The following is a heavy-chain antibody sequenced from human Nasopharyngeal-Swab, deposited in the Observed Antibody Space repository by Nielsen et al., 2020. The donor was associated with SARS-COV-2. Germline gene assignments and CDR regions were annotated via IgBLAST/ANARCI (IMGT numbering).Heavy chain of an antibody. CDR1: GFTFSSYA. CDR3: ARDGGSYLDY. V-gene: IGHV3-30-3*01. J-gene: IGHJ4*02. Sequence: GESLKISCAASGFTFSSYAMHWVRQAPGTGLEWVAVISYDGSNKYYADSVKGRFTISRGNSKNTLYLQMNSLRAEDTAVYYCARDGGSYLDYWGQGTLVTVSS. CDR2: ISYDGSNK. D-gene: IGHD1-26*01.